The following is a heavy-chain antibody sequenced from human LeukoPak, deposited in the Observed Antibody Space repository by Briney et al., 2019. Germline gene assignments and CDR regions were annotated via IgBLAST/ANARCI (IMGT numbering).Heavy chain of an antibody. CDR2: ISSSGTIM. CDR1: GFIFKSHE. Sequence: LPGGSLRLSCAASGFIFKSHEVNWVRQAPGKGLEWVSHISSSGTIMHYADSVKGRFTISRDNAKNSLYLQMNSLRADDTAVYYCARVLGIVGGWGQGTLVTVSS. D-gene: IGHD1-26*01. J-gene: IGHJ4*02. CDR3: ARVLGIVGG. V-gene: IGHV3-48*03.